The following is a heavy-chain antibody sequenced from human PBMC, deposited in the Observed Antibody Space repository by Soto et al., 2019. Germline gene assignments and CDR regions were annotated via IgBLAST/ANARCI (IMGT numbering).Heavy chain of an antibody. Sequence: LSLPFSFYFFSFIFYYLSWIRQPPGKGLEWIGEINHSGSTNYNPSLKSRVTISVDTSKNQFSLKLSSVTAADTAVYYCARGYRYSSSWYPGDWFDPWGQGTLVTVSS. CDR1: FFSFIFYY. CDR3: ARGYRYSSSWYPGDWFDP. D-gene: IGHD6-13*01. CDR2: INHSGST. J-gene: IGHJ5*02. V-gene: IGHV4-34*01.